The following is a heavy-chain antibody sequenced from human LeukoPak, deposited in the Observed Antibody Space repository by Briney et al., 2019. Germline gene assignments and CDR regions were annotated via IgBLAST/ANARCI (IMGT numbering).Heavy chain of an antibody. CDR3: ARYPIGSYFDY. CDR2: IYYSGST. J-gene: IGHJ4*02. D-gene: IGHD1-26*01. Sequence: SETLSLTCTVSGGSISSYYWSWIRQPPGKGLEWIGYIYYSGSTNYNPSLKSRVTISVDTSKNQFSLKLSSVTAADTAVYYCARYPIGSYFDYRGQGTLVTVSS. V-gene: IGHV4-59*08. CDR1: GGSISSYY.